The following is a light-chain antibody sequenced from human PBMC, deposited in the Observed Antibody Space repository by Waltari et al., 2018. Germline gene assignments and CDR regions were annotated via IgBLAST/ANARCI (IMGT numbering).Light chain of an antibody. J-gene: IGKJ2*01. CDR2: GAS. Sequence: EIVMTQSPATLSVSPGEGATLSCRASQSVGGILAWYQQKPGQAPRLLIYGASTRATGIPARFSGSGYGTEFILTISSLQSEDFAVYYCQQYINYYTFGQGTKLEIK. CDR3: QQYINYYT. V-gene: IGKV3-15*01. CDR1: QSVGGI.